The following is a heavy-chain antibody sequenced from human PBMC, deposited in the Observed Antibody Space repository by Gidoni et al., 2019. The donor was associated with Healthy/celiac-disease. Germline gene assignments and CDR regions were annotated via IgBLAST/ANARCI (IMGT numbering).Heavy chain of an antibody. CDR3: ARAPSWDFDL. CDR1: GFTFSSYS. J-gene: IGHJ2*01. CDR2: MSSSSSTI. Sequence: EVQLVESGGGLVQPGGSLRLSCAASGFTFSSYSMNWVRQAPGKGLEWVSYMSSSSSTIYYADSVKGRFTISRDNAKNSLYRQMNSLRDEDTAVYYGARAPSWDFDLWGRGTLVTVSS. V-gene: IGHV3-48*02.